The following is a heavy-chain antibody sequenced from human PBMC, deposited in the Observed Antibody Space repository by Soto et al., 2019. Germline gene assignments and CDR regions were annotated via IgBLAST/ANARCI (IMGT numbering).Heavy chain of an antibody. Sequence: QVQLVQSGAEVKKPGSSVKVSCKASGGTFSSYTISWVRQAPGQGLEWMGRIIPILGIANYAQKFQGRVTITANKASSPSYMERSSLRSSGTGSYYCGSLGYGGFVPQDYSDGMDVWGRGTTVTV. CDR2: IIPILGIA. CDR1: GGTFSSYT. J-gene: IGHJ6*02. V-gene: IGHV1-69*02. CDR3: GSLGYGGFVPQDYSDGMDV. D-gene: IGHD4-17*01.